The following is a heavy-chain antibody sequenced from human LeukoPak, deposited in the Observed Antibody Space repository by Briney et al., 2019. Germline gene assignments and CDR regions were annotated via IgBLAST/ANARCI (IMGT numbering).Heavy chain of an antibody. CDR3: ARGVRGVRY. D-gene: IGHD3-10*01. CDR2: ISSSGSTI. V-gene: IGHV3-48*03. CDR1: GFSFSGYA. Sequence: GGSLRLPCAASGFSFSGYAMTWVRQAPGKGLEWVSYISSSGSTIYYADSVKGRFIVSRDNAKNSLFLQMNSLRAEDTAVYSCARGVRGVRYWGQGTLVTVSS. J-gene: IGHJ4*02.